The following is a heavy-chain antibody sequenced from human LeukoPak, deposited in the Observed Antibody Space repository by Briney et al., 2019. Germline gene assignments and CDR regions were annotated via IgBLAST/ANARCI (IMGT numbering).Heavy chain of an antibody. D-gene: IGHD6-13*01. CDR1: GFTFSSYS. V-gene: IGHV3-21*04. CDR2: ISSSSSHI. J-gene: IGHJ4*02. Sequence: GGSLRLSCAASGFTFSSYSMNWVRQAPGKGLEWVSSISSSSSHIYYADSVKGRFTISRDNAKNSLFLQMNSLRAEDTAVYYCARVGSSSSWYMGFDYWGQGTLVTVSS. CDR3: ARVGSSSSWYMGFDY.